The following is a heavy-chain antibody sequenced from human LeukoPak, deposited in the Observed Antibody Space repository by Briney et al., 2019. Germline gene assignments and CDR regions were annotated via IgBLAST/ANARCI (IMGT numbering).Heavy chain of an antibody. D-gene: IGHD3-10*01. Sequence: GGSLRLSCEASGFTFNTHAMSWVRQAPGKGLEWVASITSSGRTPYYTDSVKGRFTIFRDNSKNILSLQMNSLRGEDTAVYYCAKDSPNFYETSGSYYKIKGDFWGQGSLVTVSS. V-gene: IGHV3-23*01. CDR1: GFTFNTHA. J-gene: IGHJ4*02. CDR2: ITSSGRTP. CDR3: AKDSPNFYETSGSYYKIKGDF.